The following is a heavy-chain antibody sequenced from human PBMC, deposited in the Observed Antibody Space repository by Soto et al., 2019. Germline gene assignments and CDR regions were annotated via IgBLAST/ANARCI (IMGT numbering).Heavy chain of an antibody. CDR3: ARASVTYYYDSSGYELDV. Sequence: PGGSLRLSCAASGFTFSSYSMNWVRQAPGKGLEWVSYISSSSSTIYYADSVKGRFTISRDNAKNSLYLQMNSLRAEDTAVYYCARASVTYYYDSSGYELDVWGQGTTVTVS. D-gene: IGHD3-22*01. V-gene: IGHV3-48*01. CDR1: GFTFSSYS. J-gene: IGHJ6*02. CDR2: ISSSSSTI.